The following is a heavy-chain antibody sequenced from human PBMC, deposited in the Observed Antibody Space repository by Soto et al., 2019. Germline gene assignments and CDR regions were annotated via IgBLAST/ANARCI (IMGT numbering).Heavy chain of an antibody. Sequence: ASVKVSCKASGYTFTSYGISWVRQPPGQGLDWMGWISAYDGNTKYAQDLQGRVTMTTDTTTSTAYMELRSLRSDDTAVYYFAWCSGGSYNTYYFYYGMDVWGQGTTVTVSS. CDR2: ISAYDGNT. CDR1: GYTFTSYG. V-gene: IGHV1-18*01. D-gene: IGHD2-15*01. CDR3: AWCSGGSYNTYYFYYGMDV. J-gene: IGHJ6*02.